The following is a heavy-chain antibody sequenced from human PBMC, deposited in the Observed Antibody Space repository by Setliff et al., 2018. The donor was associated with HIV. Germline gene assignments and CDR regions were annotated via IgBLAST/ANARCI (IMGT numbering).Heavy chain of an antibody. V-gene: IGHV4-4*07. Sequence: ETLSLTCTVSGGSLGGYYWSWIRQPAGKRLEWIGRIFASGTTNYNPSLKSRVSMSIDTSKDQFSLNLNSVTAADTAVYFCARDRSNYGSGSSAYNWFDPWGLGTLVTVSS. CDR1: GGSLGGYY. D-gene: IGHD3-10*01. CDR3: ARDRSNYGSGSSAYNWFDP. J-gene: IGHJ5*02. CDR2: IFASGTT.